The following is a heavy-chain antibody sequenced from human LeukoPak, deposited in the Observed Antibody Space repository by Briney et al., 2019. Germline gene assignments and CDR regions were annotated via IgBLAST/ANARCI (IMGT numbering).Heavy chain of an antibody. CDR3: ARVLRSSSWYFDNWFDP. CDR2: INAGNGNT. J-gene: IGHJ5*02. D-gene: IGHD6-13*01. CDR1: GYTFTSYA. V-gene: IGHV1-3*01. Sequence: ASVKVSCKASGYTFTSYAMHWVRQAPGQRLEWMGWINAGNGNTKYSQKFQGRVTITRDTSASTAYMELSSLRSEDTAVYYCARVLRSSSWYFDNWFDPWGQGTPVTVSS.